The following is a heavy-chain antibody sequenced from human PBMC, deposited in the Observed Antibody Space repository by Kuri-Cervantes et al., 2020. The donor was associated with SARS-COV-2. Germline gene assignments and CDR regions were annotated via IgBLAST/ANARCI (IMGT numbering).Heavy chain of an antibody. Sequence: GESLKISCKGSGCSFTTYWIGWVRQMPGRGLEWMGIIYPGDSDTRYSPSFQGQVTISADKSISTAFLQWSSLKASDTAIYYCARRSYGEQVDYYYMDVWGKGTTVTVSS. V-gene: IGHV5-51*01. CDR2: IYPGDSDT. D-gene: IGHD4-17*01. CDR1: GCSFTTYW. CDR3: ARRSYGEQVDYYYMDV. J-gene: IGHJ6*03.